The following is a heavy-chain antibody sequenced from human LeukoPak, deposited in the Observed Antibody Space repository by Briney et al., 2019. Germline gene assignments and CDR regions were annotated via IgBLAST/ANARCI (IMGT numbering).Heavy chain of an antibody. V-gene: IGHV3-23*01. J-gene: IGHJ4*02. CDR1: SSSSYY. D-gene: IGHD1-14*01. CDR3: AKGHSAHGTGFDC. CDR2: ISGSGDTT. Sequence: SSSSYYWGWIRQPPGKGLEWVSGISGSGDTTYYADSVKGRFTISRDNSKNTLYLQMNSLRVEDTGVYYCAKGHSAHGTGFDCWGQGTQVAVSS.